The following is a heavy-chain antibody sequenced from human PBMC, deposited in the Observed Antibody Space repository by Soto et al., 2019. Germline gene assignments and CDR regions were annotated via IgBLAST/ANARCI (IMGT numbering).Heavy chain of an antibody. CDR2: INPSGGST. J-gene: IGHJ4*02. V-gene: IGHV1-46*01. CDR3: ARINSWVDGYSYGDYFDY. CDR1: GYTFTSYY. Sequence: QVQLVQSGAEVKKPGASVKVSCKASGYTFTSYYMHWVRQAPGQGLEWMGIINPSGGSTSYAQKFQGRVTMTRDTSTRTVYMELSSLRSEDTAVYYCARINSWVDGYSYGDYFDYWGQGTLVTVSS. D-gene: IGHD5-18*01.